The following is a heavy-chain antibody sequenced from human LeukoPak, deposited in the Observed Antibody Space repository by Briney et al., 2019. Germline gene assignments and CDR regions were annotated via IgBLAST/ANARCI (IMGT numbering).Heavy chain of an antibody. CDR2: IRYDGSNK. CDR3: AKDRIQLWLVDY. CDR1: GFTFSSYG. J-gene: IGHJ4*02. Sequence: GGSLRLPCAASGFTFSSYGMHWVRQAPGKGLEWVAFIRYDGSNKYYADSVKGRFTISRDNSKNTLYLQMNSLRAEDTAVYYCAKDRIQLWLVDYWGQGTLVTVSS. D-gene: IGHD5-18*01. V-gene: IGHV3-30*02.